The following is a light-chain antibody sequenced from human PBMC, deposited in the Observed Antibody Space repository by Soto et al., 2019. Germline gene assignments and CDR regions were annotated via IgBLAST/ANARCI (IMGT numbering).Light chain of an antibody. V-gene: IGKV3-15*01. CDR3: QQHNSWPPV. J-gene: IGKJ2*01. CDR2: GAS. CDR1: QSVNSN. Sequence: EIVMTQSPATLSVSPGERATLSCRASQSVNSNLAWYQQKPGHSPWLLIYGASTRVTGIPARFSGSGSGTEFTLTISSLQSEYFAIYYCQQHNSWPPVFGQGTKLEIK.